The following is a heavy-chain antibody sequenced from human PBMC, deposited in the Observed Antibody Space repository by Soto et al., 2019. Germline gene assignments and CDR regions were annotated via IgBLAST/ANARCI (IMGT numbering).Heavy chain of an antibody. CDR1: GGSFGSSA. D-gene: IGHD3-16*01. CDR3: ARLRRDWGDAFDL. V-gene: IGHV1-69*01. Sequence: QVQLVQSGADVKKPGSSVKVSCKTSGGSFGSSAISWVGQAPAQGLEWMGEIIPVFDKANYAQNFQDRLTITADESTGTVFMQLSSLRSDDTAVYFCARLRRDWGDAFDLWGQGTFVTVSS. J-gene: IGHJ3*01. CDR2: IIPVFDKA.